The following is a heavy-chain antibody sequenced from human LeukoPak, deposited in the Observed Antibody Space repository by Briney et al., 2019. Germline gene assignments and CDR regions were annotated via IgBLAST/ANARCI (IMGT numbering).Heavy chain of an antibody. CDR2: ISGSGGST. V-gene: IGHV3-23*01. D-gene: IGHD3-10*01. CDR3: AKDSWGSGSPDY. CDR1: GFPFSTYW. Sequence: GGSLRLSCAASGFPFSTYWITWVRQAPGKGLEWVSAISGSGGSTYYADSVKGRFTISRDNSKNTLYLQMNSLRAEDTAVYYCAKDSWGSGSPDYWGQGTLVTVSS. J-gene: IGHJ4*02.